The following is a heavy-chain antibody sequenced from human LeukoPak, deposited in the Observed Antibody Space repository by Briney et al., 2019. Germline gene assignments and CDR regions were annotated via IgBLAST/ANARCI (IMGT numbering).Heavy chain of an antibody. CDR3: ARDRVILQDPYYYGMDV. CDR2: INAGNGNT. Sequence: ASVKVSCKASGYTFTSYAMHWVRQAPGQRLEWMGWINAGNGNTKYSQKFQGRVTITRDTSASTAYMELSSLRSEDTAVYYCARDRVILQDPYYYGMDVWGQGTTVTVSS. J-gene: IGHJ6*02. V-gene: IGHV1-3*01. CDR1: GYTFTSYA. D-gene: IGHD3-16*01.